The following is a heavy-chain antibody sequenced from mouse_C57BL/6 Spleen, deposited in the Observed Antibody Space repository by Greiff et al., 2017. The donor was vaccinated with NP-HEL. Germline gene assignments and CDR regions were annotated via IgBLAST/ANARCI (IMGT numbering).Heavy chain of an antibody. V-gene: IGHV3-6*01. CDR2: ISYDGSN. Sequence: EVKLVESGPGLVKPSQSLSLTCSVTGYSITSGYYWNWIRQFPGNKLEWMGYISYDGSNNYNPSLKNRISITRDTSKNQFFLKLNSVTTEDTATYYCARDRVITTDRSFAYWGQGTLVTVSA. CDR3: ARDRVITTDRSFAY. D-gene: IGHD2-4*01. J-gene: IGHJ3*01. CDR1: GYSITSGYY.